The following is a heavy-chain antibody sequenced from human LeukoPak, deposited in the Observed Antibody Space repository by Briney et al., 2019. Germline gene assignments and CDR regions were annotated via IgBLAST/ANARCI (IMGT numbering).Heavy chain of an antibody. CDR2: ISGSGGST. Sequence: GGSLRLSCAASGFTSSSYAMSWVRQAPGKGLEWVSSISGSGGSTYYADSVKGRFTISRDNSKNTLYLQMNSLRAEDTAVYYCAKVAAYSSSWYSASLRYFDYWGQGTLVTVSS. V-gene: IGHV3-23*01. J-gene: IGHJ4*02. CDR3: AKVAAYSSSWYSASLRYFDY. CDR1: GFTSSSYA. D-gene: IGHD6-13*01.